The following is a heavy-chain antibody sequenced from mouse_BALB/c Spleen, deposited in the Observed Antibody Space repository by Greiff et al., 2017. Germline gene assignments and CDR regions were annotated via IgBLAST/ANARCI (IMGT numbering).Heavy chain of an antibody. J-gene: IGHJ2*01. V-gene: IGHV14-3*02. CDR1: GFNIKDTY. Sequence: LVESGAELVKPGASVKLSCTASGFNIKDTYMHWVKQRPEQGLEWIGRIDPANGNTKYDPKFQGKATITADTSSNTAYLQLSSLTSEDTAVYYCARSGYFDYWGQGTTLTVSS. D-gene: IGHD3-1*01. CDR2: IDPANGNT. CDR3: ARSGYFDY.